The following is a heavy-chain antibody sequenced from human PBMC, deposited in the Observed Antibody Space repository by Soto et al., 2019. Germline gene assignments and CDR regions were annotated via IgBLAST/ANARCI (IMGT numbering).Heavy chain of an antibody. CDR3: ARVQSGYDFDY. CDR2: LSDSGISI. Sequence: GGSLRLSCTASGFTFSSHAMTWVRQAPGKGLEWVSGLSDSGISIYYADSVKDRLTISRDNSKNTLYLQIHTLRAEDTAVYYCARVQSGYDFDYWGQGTLVTVSS. CDR1: GFTFSSHA. J-gene: IGHJ4*02. V-gene: IGHV3-23*01. D-gene: IGHD5-12*01.